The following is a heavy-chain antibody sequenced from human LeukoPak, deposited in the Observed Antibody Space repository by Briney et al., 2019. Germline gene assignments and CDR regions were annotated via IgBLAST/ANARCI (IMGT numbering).Heavy chain of an antibody. D-gene: IGHD2-2*01. CDR3: AKYQLPLPS. V-gene: IGHV3-73*01. CDR2: IRSKANSYAT. J-gene: IGHJ4*02. CDR1: GFTFSGSA. Sequence: GGSLKLSCAASGFTFSGSAMHWVRQASGKGLEWVGRIRSKANSYATAYAASVEGRYTISRDDSKNTAYLQMNSLKTEDTAVYYCAKYQLPLPSWGQGTLVTVSS.